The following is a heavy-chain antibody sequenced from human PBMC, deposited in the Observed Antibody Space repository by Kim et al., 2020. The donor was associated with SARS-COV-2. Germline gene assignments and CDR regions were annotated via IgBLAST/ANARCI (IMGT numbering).Heavy chain of an antibody. CDR1: GYTFTGFY. D-gene: IGHD3-3*01. J-gene: IGHJ4*02. V-gene: IGHV1-2*06. Sequence: SVKVSCKASGYTFTGFYIHWVRQAPGQGLEWMGRINPDSGATDYAQKFQGRVTLTSDTSISTTYMELSSLRSDDTAVYYCARGDLRDWGQGTLVTVSS. CDR3: ARGDLRD. CDR2: INPDSGAT.